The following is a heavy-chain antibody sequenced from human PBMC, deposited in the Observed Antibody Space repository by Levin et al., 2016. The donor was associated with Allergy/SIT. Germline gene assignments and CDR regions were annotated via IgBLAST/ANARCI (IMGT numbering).Heavy chain of an antibody. Sequence: SVKVSCKASGGTFGTYGVAWVRQAPGQGLEWMGRIIPVLGKGNNAQKFEDRVTISADKITNTAYMELTRLRSEDTAMYYCARIRDEYSYALDVWGHGTSVTVSS. D-gene: IGHD5-24*01. V-gene: IGHV1-69*04. CDR1: GGTFGTYG. CDR3: ARIRDEYSYALDV. CDR2: IIPVLGKG. J-gene: IGHJ6*01.